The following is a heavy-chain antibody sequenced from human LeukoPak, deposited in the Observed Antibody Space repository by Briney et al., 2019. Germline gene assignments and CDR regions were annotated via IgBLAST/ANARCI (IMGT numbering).Heavy chain of an antibody. CDR1: GGSISSSNW. Sequence: SETLSLTCAVSGGSISSSNWWSWVRQPPGKGLEWIGEIYHSGSTNYNPSLKSRVTISVDKSKNQFSLKLSSVTAADTAVYYCAGGSGYSRAYYFDYWGQGTLVTVSS. V-gene: IGHV4-4*02. CDR3: AGGSGYSRAYYFDY. J-gene: IGHJ4*02. D-gene: IGHD3-22*01. CDR2: IYHSGST.